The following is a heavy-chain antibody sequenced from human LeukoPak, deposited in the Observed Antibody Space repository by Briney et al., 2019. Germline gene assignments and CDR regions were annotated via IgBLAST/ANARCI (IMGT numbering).Heavy chain of an antibody. CDR1: GFNVTTNN. V-gene: IGHV3-66*01. CDR2: FLAGGLL. D-gene: IGHD2-21*01. CDR3: GRGFCNSCPLDF. Sequence: PGGSLRLSCVGSGFNVTTNNMYWVRQAPGKGLECVSTFLAGGLLDYADSVRDRFTISRDTSKNTLYLQMNSLSAEDTAVYYCGRGFCNSCPLDFWGQGTLVTVS. J-gene: IGHJ4*02.